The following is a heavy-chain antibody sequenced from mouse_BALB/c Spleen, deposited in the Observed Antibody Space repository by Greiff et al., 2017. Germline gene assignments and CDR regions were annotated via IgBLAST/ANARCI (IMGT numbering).Heavy chain of an antibody. J-gene: IGHJ4*01. Sequence: VQLQQSGPGLVKPSQSLSLTCTVTGYSITSDYAWNWIRQFPGNKLEWMGYISYSGSTSYNPSLKSRISITRDTSKNQFFLQLNSVTTEDTATYYCARSGVRYAMDYWGQGTSVTVSS. CDR2: ISYSGST. CDR1: GYSITSDYA. CDR3: ARSGVRYAMDY. V-gene: IGHV3-2*02. D-gene: IGHD2-14*01.